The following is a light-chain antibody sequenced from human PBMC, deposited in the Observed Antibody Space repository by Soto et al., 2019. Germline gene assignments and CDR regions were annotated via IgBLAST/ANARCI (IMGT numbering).Light chain of an antibody. V-gene: IGLV2-14*03. CDR1: SSDVGGYTS. Sequence: QSVLTQPASVSGSPGQSITISCTGTSSDVGGYTSVSWYQQHPGKAPKLMIYDVSNRPSGVSDRFSGSKSGNTASLTISGLQAEDEADYYCNSYTTSSTRVFGIGTKLTVL. J-gene: IGLJ1*01. CDR3: NSYTTSSTRV. CDR2: DVS.